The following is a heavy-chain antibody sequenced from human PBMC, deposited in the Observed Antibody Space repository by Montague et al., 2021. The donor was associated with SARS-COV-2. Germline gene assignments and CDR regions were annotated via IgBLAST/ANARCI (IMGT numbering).Heavy chain of an antibody. CDR1: GFTLSSYW. CDR2: LSNDGSST. D-gene: IGHD6-13*01. CDR3: ARDPPGSFWDTFDI. Sequence: SLRLSCAASGFTLSSYWMHWVRQVPGEGLLWVSRLSNDGSSTAYADSVKGQFTISRDNAKNTLYLQMNSLGAEDTAIYYCARDPPGSFWDTFDIWGLGTMVTVSS. J-gene: IGHJ3*02. V-gene: IGHV3-74*03.